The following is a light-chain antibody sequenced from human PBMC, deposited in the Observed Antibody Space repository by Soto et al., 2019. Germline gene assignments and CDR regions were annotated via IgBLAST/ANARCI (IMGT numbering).Light chain of an antibody. Sequence: QSVLTQPHSASGTPGQRVTISCSGSNSNIGNNYVYWYQQFPGTAPKVLIYRNNQRPSGVPDRISGSKSGTSASLAISRLRAEDEAAYYCATWDDSLSGWVFGGGTKVTVL. CDR2: RNN. CDR3: ATWDDSLSGWV. CDR1: NSNIGNNY. J-gene: IGLJ3*02. V-gene: IGLV1-47*01.